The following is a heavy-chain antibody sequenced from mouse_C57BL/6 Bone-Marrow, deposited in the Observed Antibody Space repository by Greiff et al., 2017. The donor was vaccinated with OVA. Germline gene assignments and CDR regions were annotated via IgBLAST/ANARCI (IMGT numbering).Heavy chain of an antibody. D-gene: IGHD1-1*01. Sequence: EVQLQQSGPELVKPGASVKMSCKASGYTFTDYNMHWVKQSHGKSLEWIGYINPNNGGTSYNQKFKGKATLTVNNSSSTAYMELRSLTSEESAVYYCARYTTVVATKGFAYWGQGTLVTVSA. CDR3: ARYTTVVATKGFAY. J-gene: IGHJ3*01. CDR1: GYTFTDYN. V-gene: IGHV1-22*01. CDR2: INPNNGGT.